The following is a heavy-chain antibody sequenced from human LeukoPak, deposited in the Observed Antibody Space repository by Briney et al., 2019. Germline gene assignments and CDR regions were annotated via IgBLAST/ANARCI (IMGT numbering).Heavy chain of an antibody. J-gene: IGHJ4*02. D-gene: IGHD3-22*01. CDR3: AKAGNVIVVAQIDY. CDR2: ISGSGGST. V-gene: IGHV3-23*01. CDR1: GFTFSNYA. Sequence: GGSLRLSCAASGFTFSNYAMSWVRQAPGNGLEWVSSISGSGGSTYYADSVKGRFTISRDNSKNTLYLQMNSLRAEDTAVYYCAKAGNVIVVAQIDYWGQGTLVTVSS.